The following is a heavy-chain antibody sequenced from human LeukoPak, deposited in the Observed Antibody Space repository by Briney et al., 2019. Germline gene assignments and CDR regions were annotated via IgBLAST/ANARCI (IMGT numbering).Heavy chain of an antibody. CDR1: GFTFTNRA. CDR3: AKDQSRKTAPQTPGFDY. J-gene: IGHJ4*02. D-gene: IGHD1-14*01. CDR2: ISGSGGST. Sequence: VGSLRLSCAASGFTFTNRAMSWVRQAPGKGLEWVSGISGSGGSTYYADSVKGRFTISRDNSKNTLYLQMNSLRAEDTAVYYCAKDQSRKTAPQTPGFDYWGQGTLVTVSS. V-gene: IGHV3-23*01.